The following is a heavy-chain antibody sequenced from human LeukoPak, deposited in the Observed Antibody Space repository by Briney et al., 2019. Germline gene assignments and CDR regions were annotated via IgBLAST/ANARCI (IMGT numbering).Heavy chain of an antibody. CDR2: ISSSGTTI. CDR1: RFTFSDYY. CDR3: ARDNDFGDYAEYFQH. D-gene: IGHD4-17*01. V-gene: IGHV3-11*01. J-gene: IGHJ1*01. Sequence: GGSLRLSCAASRFTFSDYYMSWIRQAPGKGLEWVSYISSSGTTIYYADSVKGRFTISRDNAKNSLYLQMYSLRAEDTAVYYCARDNDFGDYAEYFQHWGQGTLVTVSS.